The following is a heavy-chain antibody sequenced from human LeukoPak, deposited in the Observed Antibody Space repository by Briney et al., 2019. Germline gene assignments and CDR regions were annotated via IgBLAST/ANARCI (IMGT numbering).Heavy chain of an antibody. CDR2: INHSGST. D-gene: IGHD2-15*01. Sequence: ASETLSLTCAVYGGSFRGYYWSWIRQPPGKGLEWIGEINHSGSTNYNPSLKSRVTISVDTSKNQFSLKLSSVTAADTAVYYCARVKVSYCSGGSCYHPVFDYWGQGTLVTVSS. J-gene: IGHJ4*02. CDR1: GGSFRGYY. V-gene: IGHV4-34*01. CDR3: ARVKVSYCSGGSCYHPVFDY.